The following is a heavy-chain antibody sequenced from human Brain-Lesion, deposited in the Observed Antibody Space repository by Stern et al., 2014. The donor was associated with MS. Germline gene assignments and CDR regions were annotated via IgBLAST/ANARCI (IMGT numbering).Heavy chain of an antibody. CDR2: IYYSGNT. Sequence: KESGPGLVKPSETLSLTCTVAGGSVSSTSYAWAWIRQPPGKGLEWIGTIYYSGNTYYSPSLKSRLTISLDTSKNHFSLQLRSGTAADTAVYYCAGEEDIRYCSGGSCTGNWFDPWGQGTLVTVSS. CDR3: AGEEDIRYCSGGSCTGNWFDP. J-gene: IGHJ5*02. D-gene: IGHD2-15*01. CDR1: GGSVSSTSYA. V-gene: IGHV4-39*02.